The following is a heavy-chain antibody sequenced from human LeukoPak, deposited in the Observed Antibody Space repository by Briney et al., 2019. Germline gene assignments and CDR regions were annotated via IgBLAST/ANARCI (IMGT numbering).Heavy chain of an antibody. CDR1: GGSISSSSYY. Sequence: SETLSLTCTVSGGSISSSSYYWGCIRQPPGKGLEWIGSIYYSGSTYYNPSLKSRVTISVDTSKNQFSLKLSSVTAADTAVYYCATSPPRAYDYVWGSYTYWGQGTLVTVSS. J-gene: IGHJ4*02. D-gene: IGHD3-16*01. CDR2: IYYSGST. CDR3: ATSPPRAYDYVWGSYTY. V-gene: IGHV4-39*01.